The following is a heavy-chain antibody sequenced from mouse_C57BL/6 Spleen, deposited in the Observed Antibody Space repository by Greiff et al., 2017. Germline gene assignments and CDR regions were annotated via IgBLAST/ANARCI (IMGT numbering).Heavy chain of an antibody. V-gene: IGHV2-2*01. CDR1: GFSLTSYG. D-gene: IGHD2-4*01. Sequence: QVQLKESGPGLVQPSQSLSITCTVSGFSLTSYGVHWVRQSPGKGLEWMGVIWSGGSTDYNAAFISRLSISKDNSKSQVFFKMNRLQADDTAIYYCARASMIIYAMDYWGQGTSVTVSS. CDR3: ARASMIIYAMDY. J-gene: IGHJ4*01. CDR2: IWSGGST.